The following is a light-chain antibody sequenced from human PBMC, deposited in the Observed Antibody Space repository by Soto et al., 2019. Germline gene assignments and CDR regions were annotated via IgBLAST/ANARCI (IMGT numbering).Light chain of an antibody. V-gene: IGLV2-14*03. J-gene: IGLJ2*01. CDR3: SSDTSGSTRVV. CDR1: SSDVCGYNY. Sequence: QSVLTQPASVSGSPGQSITISCTGTSSDVCGYNYVSWYQQHPGKAPKVMIYDVSKRPSGISNRFSGPKSGNTASLTISGLQVEDEADYYCSSDTSGSTRVVFGGGTKVTLL. CDR2: DVS.